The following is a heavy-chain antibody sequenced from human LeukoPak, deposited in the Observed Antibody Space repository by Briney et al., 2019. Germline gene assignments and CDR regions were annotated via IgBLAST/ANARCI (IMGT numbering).Heavy chain of an antibody. Sequence: PGGSLRLSCAASGFNFSSYWMSWVRQAPGKGLEWVANIKQDGSEKYYVDSVKGRFTISRDNAKNSLYLQMNSLRAEDTAVYYCARMTAIRLYFDYWGQGTLVTVSS. V-gene: IGHV3-7*01. CDR1: GFNFSSYW. D-gene: IGHD2-21*02. CDR2: IKQDGSEK. J-gene: IGHJ4*02. CDR3: ARMTAIRLYFDY.